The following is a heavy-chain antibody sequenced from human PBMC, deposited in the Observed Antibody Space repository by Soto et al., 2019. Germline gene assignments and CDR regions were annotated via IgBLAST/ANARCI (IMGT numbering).Heavy chain of an antibody. Sequence: SETLSLTCTVSGGSISSYYWSWIRQPPGKGLEWIGYIYYSGSTNYNPSLKSRVTISVDTSKNQFSLKLSSVTAADTAVYYCASTGYSSSWYWFDPWGQGTLVTVSS. CDR3: ASTGYSSSWYWFDP. CDR2: IYYSGST. CDR1: GGSISSYY. V-gene: IGHV4-59*01. J-gene: IGHJ5*02. D-gene: IGHD6-13*01.